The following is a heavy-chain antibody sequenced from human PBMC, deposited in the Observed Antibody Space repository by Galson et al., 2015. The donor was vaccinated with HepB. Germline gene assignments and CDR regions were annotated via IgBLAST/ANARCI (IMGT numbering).Heavy chain of an antibody. CDR3: ARTFYFDY. CDR2: ISYDGSNK. V-gene: IGHV3-30*04. CDR1: GFTFSSYA. Sequence: LRLSCAASGFTFSSYAMHWVRQAPGKGLEWVAVISYDGSNKYYADSVKGRFTISRDNSENMVYLQMHSLRVEDTAVYYCARTFYFDYWGQGTVVTVSS. J-gene: IGHJ4*02.